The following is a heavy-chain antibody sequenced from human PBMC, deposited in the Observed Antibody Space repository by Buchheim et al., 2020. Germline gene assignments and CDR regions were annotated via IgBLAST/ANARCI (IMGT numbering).Heavy chain of an antibody. J-gene: IGHJ4*02. D-gene: IGHD3-10*01. CDR1: GFTFRVSV. V-gene: IGHV3-23*01. CDR3: AKDLVLDF. CDR2: ISASGANT. Sequence: EVRLLESGGGLIQPGGSLGLSCAAYGFTFRVSVMSWVRQAPGKGLEWVAGISASGANTYYADSVKGRFTISRDNSQKTVHFQMNSLRGDDTAVYYCAKDLVLDFWGQGTL.